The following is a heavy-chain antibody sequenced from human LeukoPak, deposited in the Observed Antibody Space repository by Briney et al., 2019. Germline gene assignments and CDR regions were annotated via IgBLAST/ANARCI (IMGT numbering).Heavy chain of an antibody. J-gene: IGHJ4*02. CDR3: ASAHSGYLDY. Sequence: GGSLRLSCSASGFIVSSNYMSWVRQAPGKGLEWVSIIYAGGSTHYADSVKGRFTISRDNSRNTVYLQMNSLRGEDTAVYYCASAHSGYLDYWGQGTLVTVSS. CDR2: IYAGGST. CDR1: GFIVSSNY. V-gene: IGHV3-53*01. D-gene: IGHD1-26*01.